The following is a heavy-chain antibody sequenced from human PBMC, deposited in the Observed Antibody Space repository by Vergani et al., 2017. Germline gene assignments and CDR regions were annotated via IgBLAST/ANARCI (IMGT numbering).Heavy chain of an antibody. CDR3: ARGNSAYPSSGMDV. V-gene: IGHV4-61*02. CDR2: VYTSGST. J-gene: IGHJ6*02. D-gene: IGHD1/OR15-1a*01. Sequence: QVQLQESGPGLVKPSQTLSLTCTVSGGPISSRTSYWSWIRQPAGKGLEWIGRVYTSGSTNYNPSLKSRVTMSVDTSKNQFSLKLSSVTATDTAVYYCARGNSAYPSSGMDVWGQGTTVIVSS. CDR1: GGPISSRTSY.